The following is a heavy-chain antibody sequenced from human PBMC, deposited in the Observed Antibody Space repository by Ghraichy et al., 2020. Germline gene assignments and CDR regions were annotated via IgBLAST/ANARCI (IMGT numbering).Heavy chain of an antibody. D-gene: IGHD3-9*01. Sequence: SETLSLTCAVYGGSFSGYYWSWIRQPPGKGLEWIGEINHSGSTNYNPSLKSRVTISVDTSKNQFSLKLSSVTAADTAVYYCARGPGVGDILTGSLGFDYWGQGTLVTVSS. V-gene: IGHV4-34*01. CDR3: ARGPGVGDILTGSLGFDY. J-gene: IGHJ4*02. CDR1: GGSFSGYY. CDR2: INHSGST.